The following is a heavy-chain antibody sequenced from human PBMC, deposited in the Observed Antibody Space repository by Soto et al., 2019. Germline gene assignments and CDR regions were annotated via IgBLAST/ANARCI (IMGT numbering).Heavy chain of an antibody. CDR1: GYTFTSYG. J-gene: IGHJ6*02. CDR3: ARDRGAYGMDV. V-gene: IGHV1-18*01. CDR2: ISPYNGNT. Sequence: QVQLVQSGAEVKKPGASVKVSCKASGYTFTSYGISWVRQAPGQGLEWMGWISPYNGNTNHAQKLQGRVTMPTDTSTSTAYMELRSPRSDATAVYYCARDRGAYGMDVWAQGTTVTVS.